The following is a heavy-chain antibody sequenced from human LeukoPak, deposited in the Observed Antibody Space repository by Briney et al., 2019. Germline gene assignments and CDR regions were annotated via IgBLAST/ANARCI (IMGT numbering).Heavy chain of an antibody. CDR1: GFTLSSYS. CDR2: IRGSGDRT. V-gene: IGHV3-23*01. Sequence: PGGSLRLSCAASGFTLSSYSMSWVRQAPGKGLEGASTIRGSGDRTYYADSVKGRFTISRDNSKNTLFLHMNSLRGEDTAVYSCAKGYCGSVCYGWFDYWGQGTLVTVSS. CDR3: AKGYCGSVCYGWFDY. D-gene: IGHD3-10*01. J-gene: IGHJ4*02.